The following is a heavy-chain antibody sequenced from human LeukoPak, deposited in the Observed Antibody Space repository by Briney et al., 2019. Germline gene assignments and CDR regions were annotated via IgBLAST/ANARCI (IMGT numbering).Heavy chain of an antibody. CDR2: INHSGST. Sequence: SETLSLTCTVSGGSISSYYWSWIRQPPGKGLEWIGEINHSGSTNYNPSLKSRVTISVDTSKNQFSLKLSSVTAADTAVYYCARGPIPYDYWGQGTLVTVSS. CDR1: GGSISSYY. J-gene: IGHJ4*02. CDR3: ARGPIPYDY. V-gene: IGHV4-34*01.